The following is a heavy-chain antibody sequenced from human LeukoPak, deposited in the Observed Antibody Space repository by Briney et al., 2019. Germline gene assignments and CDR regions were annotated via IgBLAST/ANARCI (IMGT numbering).Heavy chain of an antibody. D-gene: IGHD6-13*01. CDR2: IYHSGST. CDR3: ANTLWNPTYSSSWSEY. J-gene: IGHJ4*02. Sequence: SETLSLTCAVSGYSISSGYYWGWIRQPPGKGLEWIGSIYHSGSTYYNPSLKGRVTISVDTSKSPFSLKLSSVTAADTAVYYCANTLWNPTYSSSWSEYWGQGTLVTVSS. V-gene: IGHV4-38-2*01. CDR1: GYSISSGYY.